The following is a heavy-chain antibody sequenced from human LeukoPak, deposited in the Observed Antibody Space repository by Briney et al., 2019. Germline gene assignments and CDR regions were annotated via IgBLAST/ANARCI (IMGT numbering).Heavy chain of an antibody. CDR1: GGSISSYY. CDR3: ARGRIVGATRTNYFDY. D-gene: IGHD1-26*01. Sequence: PSETLSLTCTVPGGSISSYYWSWIRQPPGQGLEWIGYLYYSGSTNYNPSLKSRVTISVDTSKNQFSLKLSSVTAADTAVYYCARGRIVGATRTNYFDYWGQGTLVTVSS. V-gene: IGHV4-59*08. J-gene: IGHJ4*02. CDR2: LYYSGST.